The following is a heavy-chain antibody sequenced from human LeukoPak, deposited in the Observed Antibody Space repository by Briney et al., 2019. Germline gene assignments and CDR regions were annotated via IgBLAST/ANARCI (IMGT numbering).Heavy chain of an antibody. J-gene: IGHJ4*02. V-gene: IGHV4-39*01. CDR3: ASPDYYDSSGYPGHFDY. CDR1: GGSISSSSYY. Sequence: SETLSLTCTVSGGSISSSSYYWGWIRQPPGKGLEWIGSIYYSGSTYYNPSLKSRVTISVDTSKNQFSLKLSSVTAADTAVYYCASPDYYDSSGYPGHFDYWGRGTLVTVSS. CDR2: IYYSGST. D-gene: IGHD3-22*01.